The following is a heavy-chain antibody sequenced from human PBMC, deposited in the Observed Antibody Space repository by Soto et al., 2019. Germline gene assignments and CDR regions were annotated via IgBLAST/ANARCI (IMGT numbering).Heavy chain of an antibody. CDR3: ARDRRDYYDSSGYYYVIDY. Sequence: SVKVCCKASGGTLSSYAFSWVRQEPRQGLEWMGVIIPFFGTTNYAQKFQGRVTITADESTSTAYLELSSLRSEDTAVYHCARDRRDYYDSSGYYYVIDYWGQGTLVTVSS. CDR2: IIPFFGTT. J-gene: IGHJ4*02. V-gene: IGHV1-69*01. CDR1: GGTLSSYA. D-gene: IGHD3-22*01.